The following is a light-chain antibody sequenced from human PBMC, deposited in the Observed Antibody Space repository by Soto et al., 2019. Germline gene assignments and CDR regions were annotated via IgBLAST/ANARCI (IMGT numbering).Light chain of an antibody. V-gene: IGKV1-33*01. CDR3: QQYENLPFT. Sequence: DIQMTQSPSSLSASVGDRVTVTCQASQDISNYLNWYQQKPGTAPKLLILDASNSDPGVPLRFSGSGSGTHFTFTISSLQPEDVATYYCQQYENLPFTFGPGTEVDIK. J-gene: IGKJ3*01. CDR1: QDISNY. CDR2: DAS.